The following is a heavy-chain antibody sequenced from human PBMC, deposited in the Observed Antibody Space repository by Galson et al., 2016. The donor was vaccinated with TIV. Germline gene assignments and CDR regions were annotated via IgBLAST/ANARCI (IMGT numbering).Heavy chain of an antibody. CDR3: VGGMGSGRPRNFDY. CDR1: GYTFSKYY. D-gene: IGHD3-10*01. CDR2: INPSDGTT. V-gene: IGHV1-46*01. Sequence: SVKVSCKASGYTFSKYYMHWVRQAPGQGLEWMGIINPSDGTTVYAQSFQGRVTMTRDTSTSTVYMELSSLTSEDTAMYYCVGGMGSGRPRNFDYWGQGTLVTVST. J-gene: IGHJ4*02.